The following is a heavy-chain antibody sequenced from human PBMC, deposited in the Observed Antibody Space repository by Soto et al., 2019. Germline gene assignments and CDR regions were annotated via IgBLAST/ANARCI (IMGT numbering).Heavy chain of an antibody. CDR2: INHSGST. D-gene: IGHD6-13*01. CDR3: ARDLPGYSSSWYSYYYYGMDV. V-gene: IGHV4-34*01. J-gene: IGHJ6*02. Sequence: PSETLSLTCAVYGGSFSGYYWSWIRQPPGKGLEWIEEINHSGSTNYNPSLKSRVTISVDTSKNQFSLKLSSVTAADTAVYYCARDLPGYSSSWYSYYYYGMDVWGQGTTVTVSS. CDR1: GGSFSGYY.